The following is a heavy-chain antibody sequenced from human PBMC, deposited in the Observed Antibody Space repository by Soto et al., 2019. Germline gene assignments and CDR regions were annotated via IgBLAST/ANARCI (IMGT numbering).Heavy chain of an antibody. D-gene: IGHD2-15*01. V-gene: IGHV4-34*09. CDR2: INHSGST. CDR3: ARCSLVVVRARGFDP. CDR1: GGSFRGYY. J-gene: IGHJ5*02. Sequence: TLALTCAVYGGSFRGYYWSWIRQPPGKGLEWIGEINHSGSTNYNPSLKSRVTISVDTSKNHFSLKLRSVSAADTDLYYFARCSLVVVRARGFDPWGRGTLVTVSS.